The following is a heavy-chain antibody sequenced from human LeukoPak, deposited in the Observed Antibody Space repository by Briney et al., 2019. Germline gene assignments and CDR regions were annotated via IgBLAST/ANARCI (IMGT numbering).Heavy chain of an antibody. V-gene: IGHV4-34*01. CDR2: INHSGST. CDR3: ARGRSGDFDY. Sequence: SETLSLTCAVYGGSFSGYYWSWIRQPPGKGLEWIGEINHSGSTNYNPSLKSRVTISVDTSKNQLSLKLSSVTAADTAVYYCARGRSGDFDYWGQGTLVTVSS. D-gene: IGHD3-3*01. J-gene: IGHJ4*02. CDR1: GGSFSGYY.